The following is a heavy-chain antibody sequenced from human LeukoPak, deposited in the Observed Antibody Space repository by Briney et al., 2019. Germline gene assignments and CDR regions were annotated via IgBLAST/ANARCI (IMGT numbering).Heavy chain of an antibody. J-gene: IGHJ4*02. CDR1: GFTFSSYA. D-gene: IGHD6-19*01. V-gene: IGHV3-23*01. CDR3: AKDPRIAVAGGDY. Sequence: SGGSLRLSCAASGFTFSSYAMSWVRQAPGKGLEWVSAISGSGGSTYCADSVKGRFTISRDNSKNTLYLQMNSLRAEDTAVYYCAKDPRIAVAGGDYWGQGTLVTVSS. CDR2: ISGSGGST.